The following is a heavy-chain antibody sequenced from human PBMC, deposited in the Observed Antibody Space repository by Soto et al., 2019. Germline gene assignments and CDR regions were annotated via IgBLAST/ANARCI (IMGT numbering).Heavy chain of an antibody. CDR2: INHSGST. J-gene: IGHJ5*02. D-gene: IGHD2-2*01. Sequence: PSETLSLTCAVYGGSFSGYYWSWIRQPPGKGLEWIGEINHSGSTNYNPSLKSRVTISVDTSKNQFSLKLGSVTAADTAVYYCARTQYVVPAAIRPNWFDPWGQGTLVTVSS. CDR3: ARTQYVVPAAIRPNWFDP. CDR1: GGSFSGYY. V-gene: IGHV4-34*01.